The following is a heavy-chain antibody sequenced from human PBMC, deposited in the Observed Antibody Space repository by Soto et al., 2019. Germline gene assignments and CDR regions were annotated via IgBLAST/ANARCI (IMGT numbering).Heavy chain of an antibody. CDR3: ARDTAVADYYFDY. Sequence: GXSVKVSCKASVYTFTGYYIHWVRQAPGQGLEWMGWINPNSGGTNYGQEFQGRVTMTRDTSISTAYMELSRLRSDDTAVYYCARDTAVADYYFDYWGQGTLVTVSS. J-gene: IGHJ4*02. D-gene: IGHD6-19*01. CDR2: INPNSGGT. V-gene: IGHV1-2*02. CDR1: VYTFTGYY.